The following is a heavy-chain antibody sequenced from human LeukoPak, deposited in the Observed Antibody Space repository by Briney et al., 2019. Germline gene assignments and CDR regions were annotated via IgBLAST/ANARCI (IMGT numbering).Heavy chain of an antibody. Sequence: SETLSLTCTVSGGSISSYYWSWIRQPPGKGLEWIGYIYYSGSTNYNPSLKSRVTISVDTSKNQFSLKLSSVTAADTAVYYCARDKAVITSSGWNYYYYGMDVWGQGTTVTVSS. V-gene: IGHV4-59*01. CDR1: GGSISSYY. CDR2: IYYSGST. J-gene: IGHJ6*02. D-gene: IGHD6-19*01. CDR3: ARDKAVITSSGWNYYYYGMDV.